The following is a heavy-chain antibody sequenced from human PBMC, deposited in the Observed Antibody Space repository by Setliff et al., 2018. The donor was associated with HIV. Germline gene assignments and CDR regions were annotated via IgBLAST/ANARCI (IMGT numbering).Heavy chain of an antibody. CDR1: GYTFTTYY. CDR3: ARDDHYYDMGSILSDWFFDL. D-gene: IGHD3-22*01. J-gene: IGHJ2*01. CDR2: INPGGGNT. Sequence: ASVKVSCKASGYTFTTYYIHWVRRAPGQGLEWLAVINPGGGNTNYAQKFQGRVTVTRDTSTSTVYMELSSLTSEDTAVYYCARDDHYYDMGSILSDWFFDLCDRGTLVTVSS. V-gene: IGHV1-46*01.